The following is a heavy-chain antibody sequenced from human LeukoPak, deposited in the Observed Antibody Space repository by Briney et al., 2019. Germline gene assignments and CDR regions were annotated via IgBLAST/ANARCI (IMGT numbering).Heavy chain of an antibody. V-gene: IGHV3-74*01. Sequence: GGSLRLSCAASGFTFSNYWMHWVRQTPGKGLVWVSHINSDGSSTNYADSVKGRFTISRDNAKNTLYLQINSLRAEDTAVYYCARGGYYSNSCFDYWGRGTLVTVSS. CDR3: ARGGYYSNSCFDY. CDR2: INSDGSST. D-gene: IGHD4-11*01. J-gene: IGHJ4*02. CDR1: GFTFSNYW.